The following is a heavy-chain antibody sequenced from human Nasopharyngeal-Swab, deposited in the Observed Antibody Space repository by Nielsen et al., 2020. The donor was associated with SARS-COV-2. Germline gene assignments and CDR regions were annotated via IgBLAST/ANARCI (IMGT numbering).Heavy chain of an antibody. J-gene: IGHJ6*02. CDR3: AKAPYLRGLDV. D-gene: IGHD2-21*01. Sequence: GESLKISCAASGFTFSRFWMTWVRQAPGKGLDWVSIISGSGDTTYYADSVKDRFTISRDNSKNTLYLEMNSLRVEDTAVYYCAKAPYLRGLDVWGQGTTVTVSS. CDR1: GFTFSRFW. CDR2: ISGSGDTT. V-gene: IGHV3-23*01.